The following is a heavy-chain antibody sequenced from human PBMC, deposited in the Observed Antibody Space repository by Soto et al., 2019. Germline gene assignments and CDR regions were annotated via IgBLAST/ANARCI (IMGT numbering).Heavy chain of an antibody. CDR3: AKWVRYGDYGLGYYYYGMDV. J-gene: IGHJ6*02. V-gene: IGHV3-23*01. D-gene: IGHD4-17*01. CDR1: GFTFSSYA. CDR2: ISGSGGST. Sequence: GGSLRLSCAASGFTFSSYAMSWVRQAPGKGLEWVSAISGSGGSTYYADSVKGRFTISRDNSKNTLYLQMNSLRAEDTAVYYCAKWVRYGDYGLGYYYYGMDVWGQGTTVTVSS.